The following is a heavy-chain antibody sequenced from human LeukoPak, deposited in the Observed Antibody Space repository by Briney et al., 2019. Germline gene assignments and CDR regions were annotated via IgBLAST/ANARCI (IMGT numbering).Heavy chain of an antibody. CDR3: ARVTGYYDSSGYYYSGWFDP. CDR2: IYPSDSDT. V-gene: IGHV5-51*01. J-gene: IGHJ5*02. D-gene: IGHD3-22*01. Sequence: GESLKISCKGSGYSFTSYWIGWVRQMPGKGLEWMGIIYPSDSDTRYSPSFQGQVSISADKSISTAYLQWSSLKASDTAMYYCARVTGYYDSSGYYYSGWFDPWGQGTLVTVSS. CDR1: GYSFTSYW.